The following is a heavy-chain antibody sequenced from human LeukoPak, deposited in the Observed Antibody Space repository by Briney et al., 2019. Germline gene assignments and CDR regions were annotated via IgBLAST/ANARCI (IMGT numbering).Heavy chain of an antibody. Sequence: GGSLRLSCAASGFTFSGYPIHWVRQAPGKGLEWVAVISYDGSDKYYADSVKGRFPISRDNSKNTLYLQMNSLRPEDTAMYFCARDEWLVPRGSLHYWGQGTLVTVSS. CDR2: ISYDGSDK. CDR1: GFTFSGYP. V-gene: IGHV3-30-3*01. J-gene: IGHJ4*02. CDR3: ARDEWLVPRGSLHY. D-gene: IGHD6-19*01.